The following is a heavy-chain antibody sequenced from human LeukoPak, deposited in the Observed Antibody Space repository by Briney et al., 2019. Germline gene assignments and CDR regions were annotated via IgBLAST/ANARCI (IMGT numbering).Heavy chain of an antibody. V-gene: IGHV1-8*01. CDR1: GYTFTRYD. Sequence: ASVNVSCKASGYTFTRYDINWVRQATGQGLEWMGWMNPNSGNTGYAQKFQGRVTMTRNTSISTAYLELSSLRSEDTAVYYCARGLSSSRRFDYWGQGTLVTVSS. J-gene: IGHJ4*02. CDR2: MNPNSGNT. CDR3: ARGLSSSRRFDY. D-gene: IGHD6-13*01.